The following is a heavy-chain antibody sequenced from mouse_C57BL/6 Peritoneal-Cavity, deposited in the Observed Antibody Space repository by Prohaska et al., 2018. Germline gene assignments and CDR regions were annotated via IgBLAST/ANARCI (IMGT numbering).Heavy chain of an antibody. V-gene: IGHV1-9*01. D-gene: IGHD3-2*02. Sequence: WVKQRPGHGLEWIGEILPGSGSTNYNEKFKGKATFTADTSSSTAYMQLSSLTSEDSAVYFCARWQLSRAYWGQGTLVTVSA. CDR2: ILPGSGST. CDR3: ARWQLSRAY. J-gene: IGHJ3*01.